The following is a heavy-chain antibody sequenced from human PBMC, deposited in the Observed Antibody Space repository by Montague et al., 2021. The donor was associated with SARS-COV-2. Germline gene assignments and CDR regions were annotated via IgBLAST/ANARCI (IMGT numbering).Heavy chain of an antibody. D-gene: IGHD2/OR15-2a*01. Sequence: SETLSLTCTVSGDSISRNSYYWVWIRQPPGKGLEWIGSMPYSGSTYHNPSLKSRVSISVDTSKNQFSLKLSSMTAADTAVYYCAKSAWHNWYFDIWGRGTLVTVSS. CDR2: MPYSGST. V-gene: IGHV4-39*01. J-gene: IGHJ2*01. CDR3: AKSAWHNWYFDI. CDR1: GDSISRNSYY.